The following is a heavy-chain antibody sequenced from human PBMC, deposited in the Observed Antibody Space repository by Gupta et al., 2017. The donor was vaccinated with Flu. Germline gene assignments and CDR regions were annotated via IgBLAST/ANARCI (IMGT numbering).Heavy chain of an antibody. V-gene: IGHV1-3*01. J-gene: IGHJ4*02. CDR2: INPVDGTP. CDR3: ARGAAYCSNDVCAWGYYFEY. D-gene: IGHD2-8*01. Sequence: QVQVVPSGAEVKKPGASLRVSCKPAGYAFAIYALYWVRQAHGPRLEWRGRINPVDGTPKYSERLQGRVTITRDPPASAVYMELSGLKSEDTAVYYCARGAAYCSNDVCAWGYYFEYWGQLTLVTVSS. CDR1: GYAFAIYA.